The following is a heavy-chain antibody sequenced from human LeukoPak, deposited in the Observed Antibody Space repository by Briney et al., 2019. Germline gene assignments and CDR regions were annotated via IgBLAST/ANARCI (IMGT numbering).Heavy chain of an antibody. Sequence: ASVKVSCKVSGYTLTELSMHWVRQAPGKGLEWMGGFDPEDGETIYAQKFQGRVTMTEDTSTDTAYMELSSLRSEDTAVYYSATGGYETTVTSDAFDIWGQGTMVTVSS. V-gene: IGHV1-24*01. CDR1: GYTLTELS. CDR2: FDPEDGET. J-gene: IGHJ3*02. CDR3: ATGGYETTVTSDAFDI. D-gene: IGHD4-11*01.